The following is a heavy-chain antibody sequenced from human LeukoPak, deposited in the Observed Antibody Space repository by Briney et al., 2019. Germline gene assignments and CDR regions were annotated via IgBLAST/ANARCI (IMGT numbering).Heavy chain of an antibody. J-gene: IGHJ4*02. D-gene: IGHD3-22*01. CDR1: GGSISSGDYY. V-gene: IGHV4-30-4*01. Sequence: SETLSLTCTVSGGSISSGDYYWSWIRQPPGKGLEWIGYIYYSGSTYYNPSLKSRVTISVDTSKNQFSLKLSSVTAADTAVYYCARDKDSSGKGDYFDYWGQGTLVTVSS. CDR2: IYYSGST. CDR3: ARDKDSSGKGDYFDY.